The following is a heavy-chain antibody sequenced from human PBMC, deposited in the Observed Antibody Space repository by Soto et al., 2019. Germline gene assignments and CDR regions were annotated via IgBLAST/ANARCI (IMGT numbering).Heavy chain of an antibody. V-gene: IGHV4-4*02. CDR1: GGSISSSNW. CDR2: IYHSGST. CDR3: ARDLSDCSGGSCYPMLYWFDP. J-gene: IGHJ5*02. Sequence: SETLSLTCAVSGGSISSSNWWSWVRQPPGKGLEWIGEIYHSGSTNYNPSLKSRVTISVDKSKNQFSLKLSSVTAADTAVYYCARDLSDCSGGSCYPMLYWFDPWGQGTLVTAPQ. D-gene: IGHD2-15*01.